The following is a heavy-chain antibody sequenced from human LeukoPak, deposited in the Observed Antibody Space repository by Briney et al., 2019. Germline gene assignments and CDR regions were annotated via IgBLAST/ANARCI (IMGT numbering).Heavy chain of an antibody. CDR3: AREMYYYGSGSYPFDY. Sequence: SETLSLTCTVSGGSISSYYWSWIRQPAGKGLEWIGRIYTSGSTNYNPSLKSRVTMSVDTSKNQFSLKLTSVTAADTAVYYCAREMYYYGSGSYPFDYWGQGTLVTVSS. D-gene: IGHD3-10*01. CDR1: GGSISSYY. CDR2: IYTSGST. J-gene: IGHJ4*02. V-gene: IGHV4-4*07.